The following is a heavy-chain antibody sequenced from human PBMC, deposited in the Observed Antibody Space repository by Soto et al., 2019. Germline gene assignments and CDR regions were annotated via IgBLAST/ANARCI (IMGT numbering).Heavy chain of an antibody. J-gene: IGHJ5*02. V-gene: IGHV1-69*15. CDR1: GGTFSNYA. Sequence: QVQLVQSGAEVKKPGSSVKVSCKASGGTFSNYAITWVRQAPGQGLEWLGRIIPIFGSANYAQKFQGRVTITADESTTTAYMELSSLRSDDTAVYYCAKDGGKAGYFGNWFDPGGQGTLVTVSS. CDR3: AKDGGKAGYFGNWFDP. D-gene: IGHD5-12*01. CDR2: IIPIFGSA.